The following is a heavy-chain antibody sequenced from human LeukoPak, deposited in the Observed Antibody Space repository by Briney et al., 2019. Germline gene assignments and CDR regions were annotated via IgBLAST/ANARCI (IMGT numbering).Heavy chain of an antibody. CDR2: ISGSGGST. J-gene: IGHJ4*02. CDR3: AKDRASSGWYGAHDY. V-gene: IGHV3-23*01. CDR1: GFTFSSYA. Sequence: GGSLRLSCAASGFTFSSYAMSWVRQAPGKGLEWVSAISGSGGSTYYADSVKGRFTISRDKSKNTLYLQMNSLRAEDTAVYYCAKDRASSGWYGAHDYWGQGTLVTVSS. D-gene: IGHD6-19*01.